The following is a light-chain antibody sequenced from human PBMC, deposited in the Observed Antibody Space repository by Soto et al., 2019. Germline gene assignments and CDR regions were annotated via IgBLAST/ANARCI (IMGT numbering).Light chain of an antibody. J-gene: IGKJ1*01. CDR1: QSVSSSY. Sequence: EIVLTQSPGTLSLSPGERATLSCRASQSVSSSYLAWYQQKPGQAPRLLIYGASSRATGIPDRFSGSGSGTDFTLTISSLQREDFATYVCQQSYSSPWTFGQGSKVDI. CDR3: QQSYSSPWT. CDR2: GAS. V-gene: IGKV3-20*01.